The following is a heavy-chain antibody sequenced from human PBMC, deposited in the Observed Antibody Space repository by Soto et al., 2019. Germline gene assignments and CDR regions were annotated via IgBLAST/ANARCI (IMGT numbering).Heavy chain of an antibody. D-gene: IGHD3-16*01. CDR3: AKGLLPGEFDY. V-gene: IGHV3-30*18. Sequence: QVQLVESGGGVVQPGRSLRLSCAASGFTFSSYGMHWVRQAPGKGLVWVAAISYDGSNKYYADSVKGRFTISRDNSKNTLYLQMNSLRAEYTAVYYCAKGLLPGEFDYWGQGTLVTVSS. CDR2: ISYDGSNK. CDR1: GFTFSSYG. J-gene: IGHJ4*02.